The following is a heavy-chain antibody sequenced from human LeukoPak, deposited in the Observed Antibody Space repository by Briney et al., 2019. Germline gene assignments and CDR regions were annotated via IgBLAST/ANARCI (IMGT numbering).Heavy chain of an antibody. Sequence: PGGSLRLPCVLSGDIFSNYEMNWVRQAPGKGLEWLSYITSSGHIVHYSDSAKGRFTISRDNAKNSVFLQMSSLRVEDTAVYYCAGGIFGVVEIGYFDKWGQGALVTVSS. CDR2: ITSSGHIV. CDR3: AGGIFGVVEIGYFDK. V-gene: IGHV3-48*03. D-gene: IGHD3-3*01. CDR1: GDIFSNYE. J-gene: IGHJ4*02.